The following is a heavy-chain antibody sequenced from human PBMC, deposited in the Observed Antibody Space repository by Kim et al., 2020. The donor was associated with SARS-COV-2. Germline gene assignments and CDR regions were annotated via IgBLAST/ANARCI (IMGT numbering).Heavy chain of an antibody. J-gene: IGHJ4*02. D-gene: IGHD4-17*01. CDR3: ARETPAGLRIFDY. CDR2: IYYSGST. V-gene: IGHV4-31*03. CDR1: GGSISSGGYY. Sequence: SETLSLTCTVSGGSISSGGYYWSWIRQHPGKGLEWIGYIYYSGSTYYNPSLKSRVTISVDTSKNQFSLKLSSVTAADTAVYYCARETPAGLRIFDYWGQGTLVTVSS.